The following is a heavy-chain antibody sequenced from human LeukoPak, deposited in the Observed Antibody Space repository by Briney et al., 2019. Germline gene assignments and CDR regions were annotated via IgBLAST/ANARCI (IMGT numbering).Heavy chain of an antibody. V-gene: IGHV4-61*01. CDR1: GGSVSSSSYW. J-gene: IGHJ4*02. D-gene: IGHD3-3*01. CDR3: ARGYDFWSGYYGFDY. CDR2: IYYSGST. Sequence: SETLSLTCTVSGGSVSSSSYWWSWIRQPPGKGLEWIGYIYYSGSTNYNPSLKSRVTISVDTSKNQFSLKLSSVTAADTAVYYCARGYDFWSGYYGFDYWGQGTLVTVSS.